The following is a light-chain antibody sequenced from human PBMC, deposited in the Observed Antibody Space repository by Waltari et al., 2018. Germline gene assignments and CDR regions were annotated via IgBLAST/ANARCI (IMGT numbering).Light chain of an antibody. Sequence: SSELTQDPAVSVALGQTVRITCQGDILRSYYAILYQQKPGQAPVLVIYGKNNRPSGIPDRFSGSSSGNTASLTITGAQAEDEADYYCNSRDSSGNHLVVFGGGTKLTVL. CDR2: GKN. J-gene: IGLJ2*01. CDR3: NSRDSSGNHLVV. CDR1: ILRSYY. V-gene: IGLV3-19*01.